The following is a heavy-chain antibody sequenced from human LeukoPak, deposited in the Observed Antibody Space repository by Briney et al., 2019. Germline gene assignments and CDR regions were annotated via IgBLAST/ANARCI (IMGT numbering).Heavy chain of an antibody. D-gene: IGHD3-22*01. Sequence: PGGSLRLSCAASGFTFSSYAMSWVRQAPGKGLEWVSAISGSGGSTYYADSVKGRFTISRDNSKNTLYLQMSSLRAEDTAVYYCAKDLYDSSGYYYQGCFDYWGQGTLVTVSS. CDR1: GFTFSSYA. CDR3: AKDLYDSSGYYYQGCFDY. CDR2: ISGSGGST. V-gene: IGHV3-23*01. J-gene: IGHJ4*02.